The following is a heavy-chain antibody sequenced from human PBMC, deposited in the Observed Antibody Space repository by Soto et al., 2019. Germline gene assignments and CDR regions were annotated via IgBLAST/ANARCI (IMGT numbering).Heavy chain of an antibody. CDR3: VRGRPSYAASGSHFGPNWYGP. D-gene: IGHD3-10*01. J-gene: IGHJ5*02. Sequence: SETLSLTCGVSGGSFTGNYWSWIRQFPGKGMEWSNVMTRRGVISYTPALKSRFCLWIGTWGPELSLQLTSVSAADSAVYYSVRGRPSYAASGSHFGPNWYGPLGTGNLVTACS. CDR2: MTRRGVI. CDR1: GGSFTGNY. V-gene: IGHV4-34*01.